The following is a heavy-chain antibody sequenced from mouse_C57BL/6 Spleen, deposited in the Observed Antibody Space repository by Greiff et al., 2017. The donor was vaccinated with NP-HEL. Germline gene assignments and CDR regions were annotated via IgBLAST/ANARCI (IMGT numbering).Heavy chain of an antibody. D-gene: IGHD1-1*01. CDR3: ARSGITTVFDY. V-gene: IGHV1-69*01. J-gene: IGHJ2*01. Sequence: QVHVKQPGAELVMPGASVKLSCKASGYTFTSYWMHWVKQRPGQGLEWIGEIDPSDSYTNYNQKFKGKSTLTVDKSSSTAYMQLSSLTSEDSAGYYCARSGITTVFDYWGQGTTLTVSS. CDR2: IDPSDSYT. CDR1: GYTFTSYW.